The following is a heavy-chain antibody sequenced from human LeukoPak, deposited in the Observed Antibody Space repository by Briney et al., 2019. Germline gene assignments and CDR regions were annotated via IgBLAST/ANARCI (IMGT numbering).Heavy chain of an antibody. D-gene: IGHD2-2*01. J-gene: IGHJ6*02. CDR3: ARDSGYCSSTSCYAHYYYYYGMDV. CDR1: GYTFTSYG. V-gene: IGHV1-18*01. CDR2: ISAYNGNT. Sequence: ASVKVSCKASGYTFTSYGISWVRQAPGQGLEWMGWISAYNGNTNYAQKLQGRVTMTTDTSTSTAYMELRSLRSDDTAVYYCARDSGYCSSTSCYAHYYYYYGMDVWGQGTTVTVSS.